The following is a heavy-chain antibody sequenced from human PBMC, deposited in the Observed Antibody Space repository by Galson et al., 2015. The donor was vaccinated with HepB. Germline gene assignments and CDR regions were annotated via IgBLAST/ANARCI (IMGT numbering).Heavy chain of an antibody. V-gene: IGHV1-24*01. CDR1: GYTLTELS. J-gene: IGHJ6*02. Sequence: SVKVSCKVSGYTLTELSMHWVRQAPGKGLEWMGGFDPEDGETIYAQKFQGRVTMTEDTSTDTAYMELSSLRSEDTAVYYCATAGYCSGGSCYSEVDYYYYGLDVWGQGTTVTVSS. CDR3: ATAGYCSGGSCYSEVDYYYYGLDV. CDR2: FDPEDGET. D-gene: IGHD2-15*01.